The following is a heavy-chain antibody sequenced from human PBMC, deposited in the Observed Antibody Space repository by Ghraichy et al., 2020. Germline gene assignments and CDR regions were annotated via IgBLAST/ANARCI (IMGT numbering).Heavy chain of an antibody. D-gene: IGHD1-26*01. Sequence: GGSLRLSCAASGFTFSSYWMHWVRQAPGKGPVWVSRINSDGSITSYADSVKGRFTISRDNAKNTLYLQMNSLRAEDTAVYYCTRARWELLGGDYWGQGTLVTVSP. CDR3: TRARWELLGGDY. J-gene: IGHJ4*02. CDR1: GFTFSSYW. CDR2: INSDGSIT. V-gene: IGHV3-74*01.